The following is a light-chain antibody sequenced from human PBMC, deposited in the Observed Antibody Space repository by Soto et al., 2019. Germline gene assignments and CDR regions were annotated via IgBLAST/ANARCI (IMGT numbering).Light chain of an antibody. J-gene: IGLJ1*01. CDR1: SSDVGGYNY. V-gene: IGLV2-14*01. CDR3: SSYTSSSTLSV. CDR2: DVS. Sequence: QSALTQPASVSGSPGQSITISCTGTSSDVGGYNYVSWYQQHPGKAPKLMIYDVSNRPSGVSNRFSGSKSGNTASLTISGLQAEDEADYYCSSYTSSSTLSVFGTGPQLTVL.